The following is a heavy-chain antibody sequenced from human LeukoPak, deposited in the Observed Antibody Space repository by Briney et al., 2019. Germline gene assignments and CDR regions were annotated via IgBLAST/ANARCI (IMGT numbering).Heavy chain of an antibody. CDR2: INTNTGNP. CDR3: AISRVYSSSLFDY. J-gene: IGHJ4*02. CDR1: GYTFSSYA. D-gene: IGHD6-13*01. Sequence: ASVSVSCKASGYTFSSYAMNWVRQAPGQGREWLGWINTNTGNPTYAQGFTGRFVFSLDTSVSTAYLQISSLKAEDTAVYYCAISRVYSSSLFDYWGQGTLVTVSS. V-gene: IGHV7-4-1*02.